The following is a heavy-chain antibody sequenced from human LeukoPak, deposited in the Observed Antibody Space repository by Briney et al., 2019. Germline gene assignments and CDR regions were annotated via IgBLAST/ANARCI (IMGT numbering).Heavy chain of an antibody. CDR2: IVVGSGNT. D-gene: IGHD4-11*01. V-gene: IGHV1-58*01. J-gene: IGHJ6*02. Sequence: TSVQVSCKASGFTFTSSAVQWVRQARGQRLEWIGWIVVGSGNTNYAQKFQERVTITRDMSTSTAYMELSSLRSEDTAVYYCAADVSNYVGPGPFGMDVWGQGTTVTVSS. CDR1: GFTFTSSA. CDR3: AADVSNYVGPGPFGMDV.